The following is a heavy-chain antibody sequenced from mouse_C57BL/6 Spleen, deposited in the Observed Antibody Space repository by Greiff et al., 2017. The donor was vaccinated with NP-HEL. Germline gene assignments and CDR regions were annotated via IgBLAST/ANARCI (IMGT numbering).Heavy chain of an antibody. Sequence: VQLQQSGPELVKPGASVKISCKASGYAFSSSWMNWVKQRPGKGLEWIGRIYPGDGDTNYNGKFKGKATLTADKSSSTAYMQLSSLTSEDSAVYFCAGEDYDWYFDVWGTGTTVTVSS. CDR3: AGEDYDWYFDV. V-gene: IGHV1-82*01. CDR2: IYPGDGDT. CDR1: GYAFSSSW. D-gene: IGHD2-4*01. J-gene: IGHJ1*03.